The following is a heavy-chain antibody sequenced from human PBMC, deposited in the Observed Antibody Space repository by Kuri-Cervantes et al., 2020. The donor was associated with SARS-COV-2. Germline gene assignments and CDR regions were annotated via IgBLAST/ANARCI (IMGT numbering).Heavy chain of an antibody. J-gene: IGHJ5*02. CDR1: GGSISSYY. CDR2: IYYSGST. Sequence: ESLKISCTVSGGSISSYYWSWIRQPPGKGLEWIGYIYYSGSTNYNPSLKSRVTISVDTSKNQFSLKLSSVTAADTAVYYCATGGQRFDPWGQGTLVTRSS. V-gene: IGHV4-59*01. CDR3: ATGGQRFDP.